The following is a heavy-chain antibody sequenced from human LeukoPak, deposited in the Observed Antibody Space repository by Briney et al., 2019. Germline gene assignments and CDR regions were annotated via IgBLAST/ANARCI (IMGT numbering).Heavy chain of an antibody. Sequence: ASVKVSCKASGYTFTGYYMHWVRQVPGQGLEWMGWINPNSGDSNYAQKFQGRVTMTRDTSINTAYMELSRLRSDDTAVYYCARLQTVDPTYMDVWGKGTTVTVSS. J-gene: IGHJ6*03. CDR1: GYTFTGYY. V-gene: IGHV1-2*02. D-gene: IGHD1-14*01. CDR3: ARLQTVDPTYMDV. CDR2: INPNSGDS.